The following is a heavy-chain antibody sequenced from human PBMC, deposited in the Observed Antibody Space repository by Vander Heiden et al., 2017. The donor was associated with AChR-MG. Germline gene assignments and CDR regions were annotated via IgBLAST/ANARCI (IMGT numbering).Heavy chain of an antibody. Sequence: EVQLLEPGGGLVQPGGSLRLSCAASGFTFSSYALSWVRQAPGKGLGWVSAISGSGGDTYYADSVKGRFTSSRDNSKNTLYLQMNSLRAEDTAVYYCASGGYCSNTSCYGGMDVWGQGTTVTVSS. CDR2: ISGSGGDT. D-gene: IGHD2-2*01. J-gene: IGHJ6*02. V-gene: IGHV3-23*01. CDR3: ASGGYCSNTSCYGGMDV. CDR1: GFTFSSYA.